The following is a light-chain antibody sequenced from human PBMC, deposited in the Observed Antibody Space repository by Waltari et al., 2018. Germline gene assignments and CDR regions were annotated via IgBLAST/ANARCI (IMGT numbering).Light chain of an antibody. CDR2: DVS. J-gene: IGLJ1*01. V-gene: IGLV2-14*03. CDR1: SSDVGGYTY. CDR3: SSYTSSSTLGLYV. Sequence: QSALTQPASVSGSPGQSITISCTGTSSDVGGYTYVSWYQQHPGKAPKLMIYDVSNRPSGVSNRFSGSKSGNTASLTISGLQAEDEADYYCSSYTSSSTLGLYVFGTGTKVTVL.